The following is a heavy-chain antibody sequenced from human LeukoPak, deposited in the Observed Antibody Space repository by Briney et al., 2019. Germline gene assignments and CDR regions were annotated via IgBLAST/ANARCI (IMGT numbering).Heavy chain of an antibody. V-gene: IGHV1-8*01. CDR1: GYTFTSYD. J-gene: IGHJ4*02. CDR2: MNPNSGNT. Sequence: ASVKVSCKASGYTFTSYDINWVRQATGQGLEWMGWMNPNSGNTGYAQKFQGRVTMTRNTSISTAYMELSSLRSEDTAVYYCARGDGSTAMADYWGQGTLVTVSS. CDR3: ARGDGSTAMADY. D-gene: IGHD5-18*01.